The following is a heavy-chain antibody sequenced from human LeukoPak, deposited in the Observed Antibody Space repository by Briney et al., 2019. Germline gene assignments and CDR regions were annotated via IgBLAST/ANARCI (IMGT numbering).Heavy chain of an antibody. D-gene: IGHD2-2*01. CDR2: ISSSSSTI. CDR1: GFTFSSYS. CDR3: ARGRYCSSTSCFRDAFDI. J-gene: IGHJ3*02. Sequence: GGSLRLSCAASGFTFSSYSMNWVRQAPGKGLEWVSYISSSSSTIYYADSVKGRFTISRDNAKNSLYLQMNSLKTEDTAVYYCARGRYCSSTSCFRDAFDIWGQGTMVTVSS. V-gene: IGHV3-48*01.